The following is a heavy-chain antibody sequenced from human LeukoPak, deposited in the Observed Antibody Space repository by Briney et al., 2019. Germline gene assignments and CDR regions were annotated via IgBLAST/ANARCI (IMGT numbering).Heavy chain of an antibody. CDR1: GGSFSGYY. V-gene: IGHV4-34*01. D-gene: IGHD3-22*01. J-gene: IGHJ5*02. CDR3: ARVRVAMILPRGNWFDP. Sequence: SETLSLTCAVYGGSFSGYYWSWIRQPPGKGLEWIGEINHSGSTNYNPSLKSRVTISVDTSKNQFSLKLGSVTAADTAVYYCARVRVAMILPRGNWFDPWGQGTLVTVSS. CDR2: INHSGST.